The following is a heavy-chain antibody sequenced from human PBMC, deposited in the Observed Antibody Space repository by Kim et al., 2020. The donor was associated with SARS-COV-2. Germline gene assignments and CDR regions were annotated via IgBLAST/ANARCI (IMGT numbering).Heavy chain of an antibody. CDR1: GGSISSSSYY. D-gene: IGHD2-21*01. Sequence: SETLSLTCTVSGGSISSSSYYWGWIRQPPGKGLEWIGCIYYSGSTYYNPSLKSRVTISVDTSKNQFSLKLSSVTAADTAVYYCARHGASGDLDYWGQGTLVTVSS. J-gene: IGHJ4*02. CDR3: ARHGASGDLDY. CDR2: IYYSGST. V-gene: IGHV4-39*01.